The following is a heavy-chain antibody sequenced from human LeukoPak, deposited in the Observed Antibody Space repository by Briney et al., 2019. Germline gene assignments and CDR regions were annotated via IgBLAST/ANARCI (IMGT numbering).Heavy chain of an antibody. Sequence: GSSVKVSCKASGGTFSSYAISWVRQAPGQGLEWMGGIIPIFGTANYAQKFQGRVTITTDESTSTAYMELSSLRSEDTAVYYCARDGSGYDFLGLDYWGQGTLVTVSS. CDR3: ARDGSGYDFLGLDY. V-gene: IGHV1-69*05. J-gene: IGHJ4*02. CDR1: GGTFSSYA. CDR2: IIPIFGTA. D-gene: IGHD5-12*01.